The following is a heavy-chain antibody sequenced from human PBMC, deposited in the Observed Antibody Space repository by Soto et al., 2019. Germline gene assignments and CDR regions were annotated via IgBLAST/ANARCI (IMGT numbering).Heavy chain of an antibody. CDR2: INPNSGGT. CDR1: GYTFNGYY. Sequence: ASVKVSCKASGYTFNGYYMHWVRQAPGQGIEWMGWINPNSGGTNYAQKFQGWVTMARDTSSSTAYMELTRLRSYDTAVYFCARGSNVRFFELLLPPYYFYCIDVWGQGTTVTV. V-gene: IGHV1-2*04. D-gene: IGHD3-3*01. CDR3: ARGSNVRFFELLLPPYYFYCIDV. J-gene: IGHJ6*02.